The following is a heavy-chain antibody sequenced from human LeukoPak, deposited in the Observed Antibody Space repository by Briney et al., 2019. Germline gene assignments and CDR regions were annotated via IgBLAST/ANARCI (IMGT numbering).Heavy chain of an antibody. CDR3: AKDRFGVGATYYFDY. V-gene: IGHV3-23*01. D-gene: IGHD1-26*01. J-gene: IGHJ4*02. CDR2: ISGSGGST. Sequence: GGSLRLSCAASGFTFSSYAMSWVRQAPGKGLEWVSAISGSGGSTYYADSVKGRFTISRDNSKNTLYLQMNSLRAEDTAVYYCAKDRFGVGATYYFDYWGQGTLVTVSS. CDR1: GFTFSSYA.